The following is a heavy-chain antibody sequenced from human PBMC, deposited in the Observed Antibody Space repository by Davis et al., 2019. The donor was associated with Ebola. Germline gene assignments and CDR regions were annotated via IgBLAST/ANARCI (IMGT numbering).Heavy chain of an antibody. CDR2: ISYDGSNK. V-gene: IGHV3-30*03. CDR1: GFTFSSYD. D-gene: IGHD2-2*03. Sequence: GESLKISCAASGFTFSSYDMHWVRQAPGKGLEWVAVISYDGSNKYYADSVKGRFTISRDNSKNTLYLQMSSLRSEDTAVYYCARAIVDIAGGILFYYYGMDVWGKGTTVTVSS. CDR3: ARAIVDIAGGILFYYYGMDV. J-gene: IGHJ6*04.